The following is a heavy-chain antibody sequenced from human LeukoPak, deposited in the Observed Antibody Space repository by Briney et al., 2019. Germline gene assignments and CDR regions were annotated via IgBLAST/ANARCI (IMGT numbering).Heavy chain of an antibody. Sequence: ASVKVSCKASGYTFTSYGISWVRQAPGQGLEWMGWISAYNGNTNYAQKLQGRVTMTTDTSTSTGYMELRSLRSDDTAVYYCASSITMVRGAPSFDYWGQGTLVTVSS. CDR2: ISAYNGNT. D-gene: IGHD3-10*01. V-gene: IGHV1-18*01. CDR1: GYTFTSYG. J-gene: IGHJ4*02. CDR3: ASSITMVRGAPSFDY.